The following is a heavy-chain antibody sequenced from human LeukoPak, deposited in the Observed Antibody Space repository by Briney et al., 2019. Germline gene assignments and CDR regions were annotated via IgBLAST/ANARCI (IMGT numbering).Heavy chain of an antibody. CDR3: AKDNRLYYYDSSGYDY. CDR1: GFMFTSYW. CDR2: INQDGSAK. Sequence: GGSLRLSCAASGFMFTSYWMSWVRQAPGKGLEGVAKINQDGSAKYYVDSVKGRFTISRDNAKNSLYLQMNSLRAEDTAVYYCAKDNRLYYYDSSGYDYWGQGTLVTVSS. J-gene: IGHJ4*02. D-gene: IGHD3-22*01. V-gene: IGHV3-7*03.